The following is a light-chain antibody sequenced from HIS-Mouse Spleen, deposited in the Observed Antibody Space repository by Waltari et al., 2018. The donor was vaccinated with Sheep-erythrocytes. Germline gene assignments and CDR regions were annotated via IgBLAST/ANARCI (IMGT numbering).Light chain of an antibody. J-gene: IGLJ1*01. V-gene: IGLV2-8*01. CDR2: EVS. Sequence: QSALTQPPSASGSPGQSVTISCTGTSSDVGGYNYVSWYQQHPGKAPKRMIYEVSKRPSGCPDRVSGSKSGNTASLTVSGLQAEDEADYYCSSYAGSNNYVFGTGTKVTVL. CDR1: SSDVGGYNY. CDR3: SSYAGSNNYV.